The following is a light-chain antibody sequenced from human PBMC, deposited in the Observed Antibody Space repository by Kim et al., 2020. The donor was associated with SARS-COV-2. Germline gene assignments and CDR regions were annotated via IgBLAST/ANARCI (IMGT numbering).Light chain of an antibody. J-gene: IGLJ2*01. CDR1: KLGDKY. CDR2: QDI. CDR3: QAWDSSTAGV. Sequence: SYELTQPPSVSVSPGQTASITCSGDKLGDKYACXYQQKPGQSPVLVIYQDIKRPSGIPERFSGSNSGNTATLTISGTQAMDEADYYCQAWDSSTAGVFGG. V-gene: IGLV3-1*01.